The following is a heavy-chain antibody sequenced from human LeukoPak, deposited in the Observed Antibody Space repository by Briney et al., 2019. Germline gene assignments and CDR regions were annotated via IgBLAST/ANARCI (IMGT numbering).Heavy chain of an antibody. J-gene: IGHJ4*02. CDR2: ISSSSSYI. D-gene: IGHD5-12*01. CDR3: ATLEMATIPYFDY. V-gene: IGHV3-21*01. CDR1: GFTFSSYS. Sequence: GGSLRLSCAASGFTFSSYSMNWVRQAPGKGLEWVSSISSSSSYICYADSVKGRFTISRDNAKNSLYLQMNSLRAEDTAVYYCATLEMATIPYFDYWGQGTLVTVSS.